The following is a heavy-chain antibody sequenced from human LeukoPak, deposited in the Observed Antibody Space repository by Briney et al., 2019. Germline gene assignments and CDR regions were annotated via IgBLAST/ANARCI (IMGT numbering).Heavy chain of an antibody. CDR3: ASIVVVVAATNDAFDI. CDR1: GFTFSSYG. CDR2: IRYDGSNK. J-gene: IGHJ3*02. D-gene: IGHD2-15*01. Sequence: PGGSLRPSCAASGFTFSSYGMHWVRQSPGKGLEWVAFIRYDGSNKYYADSVKGRFTISRDNSKNTLYLQMNSLRAEDTAVYYCASIVVVVAATNDAFDIWGQGTMVTVS. V-gene: IGHV3-30*02.